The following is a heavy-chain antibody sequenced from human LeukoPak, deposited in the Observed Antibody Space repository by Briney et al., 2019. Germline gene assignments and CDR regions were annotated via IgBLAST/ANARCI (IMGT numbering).Heavy chain of an antibody. Sequence: GGSLRLSCAASGFTFSSSSMNWVRQAPGKGLEWVSSISSSTGYIYYADSVKGRFTISRDNAKNSLYLQMNGLRAEDTAVYYCARKGYAFDIWGQGTMVTVSS. CDR2: ISSSTGYI. J-gene: IGHJ3*02. CDR3: ARKGYAFDI. V-gene: IGHV3-21*01. CDR1: GFTFSSSS.